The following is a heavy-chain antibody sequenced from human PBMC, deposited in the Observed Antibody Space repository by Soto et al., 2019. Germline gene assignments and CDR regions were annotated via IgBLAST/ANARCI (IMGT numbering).Heavy chain of an antibody. Sequence: ASVKVSCKASGYTFTSHGISWVRQAPGQGLEWMGWISAYNGNTNYAQKLQGRVTMTTDTSTSTAYMELRSLRSDDTAVYYCARDLAPHISGQYDYWGQGTLVTVSS. CDR2: ISAYNGNT. CDR3: ARDLAPHISGQYDY. CDR1: GYTFTSHG. V-gene: IGHV1-18*01. J-gene: IGHJ4*02. D-gene: IGHD3-3*02.